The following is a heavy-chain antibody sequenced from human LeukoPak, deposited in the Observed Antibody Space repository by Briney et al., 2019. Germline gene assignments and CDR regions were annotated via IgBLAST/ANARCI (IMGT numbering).Heavy chain of an antibody. CDR1: GFTLSSYS. D-gene: IGHD1-1*01. CDR2: ISSSSSYI. V-gene: IGHV3-21*01. CDR3: ARDRYETFDY. J-gene: IGHJ4*02. Sequence: PGGSLRLSCAASGFTLSSYSMNWVRKAPGKGLEWVSSISSSSSYIYYADSVKGRFTISRDNAKNSLYLQMNSLRAEDTAVYYCARDRYETFDYWGQGTLVTVSS.